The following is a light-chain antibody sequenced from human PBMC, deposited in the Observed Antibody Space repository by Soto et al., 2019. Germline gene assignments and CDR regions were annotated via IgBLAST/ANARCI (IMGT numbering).Light chain of an antibody. V-gene: IGKV3-20*01. J-gene: IGKJ5*01. CDR3: QHYGGSFT. CDR1: ESVSSVY. Sequence: EIVLTQSPGTLSLSPGERATLSCRASESVSSVYLAWYQHKPGQAPRLPIFGASSRATAIPDRFSGSGSGTDFTLTISRLEPEDFAVYYCQHYGGSFTFGQGTRLEIK. CDR2: GAS.